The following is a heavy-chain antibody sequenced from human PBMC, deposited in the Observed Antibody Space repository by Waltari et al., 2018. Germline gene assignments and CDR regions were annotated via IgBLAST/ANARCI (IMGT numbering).Heavy chain of an antibody. Sequence: EVQLVETGGGLIQPGGSLRLSCAASGFTVSSNYMSWVRQAPGKGLEWVSVIYSGGSTYYADSVKGRFTISRDNSKNTLYLQMNSLRAEDTAVYYCARDLVQRGNDAFDIWGQGTMVTVSS. CDR1: GFTVSSNY. J-gene: IGHJ3*02. V-gene: IGHV3-53*02. CDR2: IYSGGST. D-gene: IGHD2-2*01. CDR3: ARDLVQRGNDAFDI.